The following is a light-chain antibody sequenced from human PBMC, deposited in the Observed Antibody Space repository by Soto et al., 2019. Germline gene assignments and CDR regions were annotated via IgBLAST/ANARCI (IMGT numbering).Light chain of an antibody. CDR1: QTIDNN. CDR3: QQSFSIPYT. CDR2: VAF. Sequence: DIPMTQSPSSLSASVGDRVTITCRASQTIDNNLNWYQQKPGKAPRLLIYVAFIFQSGVPSTFSGRRFGSDFSLTISSLPPSDFASYFGQQSFSIPYTFGQGPILEIK. V-gene: IGKV1-39*01. J-gene: IGKJ2*01.